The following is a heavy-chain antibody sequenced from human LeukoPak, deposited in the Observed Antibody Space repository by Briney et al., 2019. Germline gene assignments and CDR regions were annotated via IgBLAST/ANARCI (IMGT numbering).Heavy chain of an antibody. CDR3: AREWQQLGFDY. V-gene: IGHV4-34*01. J-gene: IGHJ4*02. D-gene: IGHD6-13*01. Sequence: SETLSLTCAVYGGSFSGYYWSWIRQPPGKGLEWIGEINRSGSTNYNPSLKSRVTISVDTSKNQFSLKLSSVTAADTAVYYCAREWQQLGFDYWGQRTLVTVSS. CDR2: INRSGST. CDR1: GGSFSGYY.